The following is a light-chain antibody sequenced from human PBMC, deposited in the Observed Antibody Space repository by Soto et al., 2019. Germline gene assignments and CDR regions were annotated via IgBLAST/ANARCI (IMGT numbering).Light chain of an antibody. CDR1: QSLSSN. CDR3: QHYNNWPRT. CDR2: DAS. Sequence: EIVMTQSPATLSVSPGERATLSCRASQSLSSNLAWYQQKPGQAPRLLIYDASTRATGIPARFSGSGSGTEFTLTISSLQSEDFAVYYCQHYNNWPRTFGQGTKLEIK. V-gene: IGKV3-15*01. J-gene: IGKJ2*01.